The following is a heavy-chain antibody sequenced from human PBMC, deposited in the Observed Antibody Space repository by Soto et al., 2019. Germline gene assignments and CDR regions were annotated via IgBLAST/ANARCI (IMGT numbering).Heavy chain of an antibody. D-gene: IGHD6-6*01. Sequence: QVQLQQSGPGLVKPSQTLSLTCAISGDSVSSTDAVWNWIRQSPSRGLEWLGRTYYRSIWQTESAVCETGRITINPDASKIELSLQLNSVTPEDTAMYYCARLVGNSWLDHWGQGTLVTVSA. J-gene: IGHJ5*02. CDR3: ARLVGNSWLDH. CDR1: GDSVSSTDAV. V-gene: IGHV6-1*01. CDR2: TYYRSIWQT.